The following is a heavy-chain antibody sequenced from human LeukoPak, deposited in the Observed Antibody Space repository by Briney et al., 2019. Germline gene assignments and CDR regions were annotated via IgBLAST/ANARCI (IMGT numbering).Heavy chain of an antibody. J-gene: IGHJ4*02. CDR1: ACTFSSYA. D-gene: IGHD3-16*01. CDR3: AKRVGGVNNFDY. V-gene: IGHV3-23*01. Sequence: GGSLRLSCAASACTFSSYAMNWVRQAPGRELEWVSVISCSGGTTYDADSVKGRFTISRDNSKNMLYLQMNSLRAEDTAVYYCAKRVGGVNNFDYWGQGTLVTVSS. CDR2: ISCSGGTT.